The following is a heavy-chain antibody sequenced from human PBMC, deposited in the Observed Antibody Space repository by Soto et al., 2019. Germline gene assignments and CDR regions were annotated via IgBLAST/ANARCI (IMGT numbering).Heavy chain of an antibody. V-gene: IGHV3-48*01. CDR1: GFAFSTYS. D-gene: IGHD6-13*01. CDR2: ISSSSTTI. Sequence: GGSLRLSCAASGFAFSTYSMNWVRQAPGKGLEWVSYISSSSTTIYYATSVKGRFTISRDNAKNSLYLQMNSLRAEDTAVYYCARELSSSSWYRWFDPWGQGTLVTVSS. J-gene: IGHJ5*02. CDR3: ARELSSSSWYRWFDP.